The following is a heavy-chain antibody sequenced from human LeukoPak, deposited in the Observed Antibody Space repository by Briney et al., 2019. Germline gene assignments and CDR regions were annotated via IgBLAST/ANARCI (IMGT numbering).Heavy chain of an antibody. CDR1: GYSISSGYY. CDR2: IYHSGST. D-gene: IGHD2-2*01. Sequence: SETLSLTCTVSGYSISSGYYWGWIRQPPGKGLEWIGSIYHSGSTYYNPSLKSRVTISVDTSKNQFSLKLSSVTAADTAVYYCARDCPPDIVVVPAAFDYWGQGTLVTVSS. CDR3: ARDCPPDIVVVPAAFDY. J-gene: IGHJ4*02. V-gene: IGHV4-38-2*02.